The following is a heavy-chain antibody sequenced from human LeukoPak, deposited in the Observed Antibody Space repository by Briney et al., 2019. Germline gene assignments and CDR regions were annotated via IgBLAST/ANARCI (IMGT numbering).Heavy chain of an antibody. CDR1: GFTVSSNY. V-gene: IGHV3-53*01. CDR3: ASSHSSSWYEGNYFDY. J-gene: IGHJ4*02. Sequence: GGSLRLSCAASGFTVSSNYMSWVRQAPGKGLEWVSVIYSGGRTYYADSVKGRFTISRDNSKNTLYLQMNSLRAEDTAVYYCASSHSSSWYEGNYFDYWGQGTLVTVSS. CDR2: IYSGGRT. D-gene: IGHD6-13*01.